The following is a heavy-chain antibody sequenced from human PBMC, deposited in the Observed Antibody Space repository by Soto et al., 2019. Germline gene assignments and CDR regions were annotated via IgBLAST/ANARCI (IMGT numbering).Heavy chain of an antibody. J-gene: IGHJ1*01. Sequence: QVQLVQSGAEVKKPGASVKVSCKASGYTFTSYDINWVRQATGQGLEWMGWMNPNSDNTGYAQKFQGRVTMTMNTSISTAYMELSSLRSEDTAVYYCARASSGWFCWSAEYLQHLGQGTLVTGSS. CDR3: ARASSGWFCWSAEYLQH. V-gene: IGHV1-8*01. D-gene: IGHD6-19*01. CDR2: MNPNSDNT. CDR1: GYTFTSYD.